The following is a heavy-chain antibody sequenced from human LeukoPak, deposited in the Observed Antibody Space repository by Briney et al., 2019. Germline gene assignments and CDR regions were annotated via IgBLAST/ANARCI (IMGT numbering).Heavy chain of an antibody. D-gene: IGHD3-22*01. J-gene: IGHJ4*02. CDR3: ARGLTMISELYYFDY. CDR1: GGSISSYY. Sequence: PSETLSLTCTVSGGSISSYYWSWIRQPPGKGLEWIGEINHSGSTNYNPSLKSRVTISVDTSKNQFSLKLSSVTAADTAVYYCARGLTMISELYYFDYWGQGTLVTVSS. CDR2: INHSGST. V-gene: IGHV4-34*01.